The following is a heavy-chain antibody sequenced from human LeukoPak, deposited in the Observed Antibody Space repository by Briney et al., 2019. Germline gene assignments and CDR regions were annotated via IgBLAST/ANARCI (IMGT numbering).Heavy chain of an antibody. Sequence: SQTLSLTCAVSGGSISSGGYSWSWIRQPPGKALEWIGYIYHNGSTYYNPSLKSRVTMSVDRSKNQFSLKLSSVTAADTAVYYCARNDLGYGKIFDYWGQGTLVTVSS. CDR3: ARNDLGYGKIFDY. CDR2: IYHNGST. J-gene: IGHJ4*02. CDR1: GGSISSGGYS. V-gene: IGHV4-30-2*01. D-gene: IGHD5-18*01.